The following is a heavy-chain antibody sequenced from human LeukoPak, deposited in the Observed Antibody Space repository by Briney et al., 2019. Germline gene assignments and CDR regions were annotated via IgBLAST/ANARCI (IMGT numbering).Heavy chain of an antibody. J-gene: IGHJ4*02. CDR3: ARVGYYSPGTSNYYFDL. CDR1: GFTFRSYN. V-gene: IGHV3-21*03. D-gene: IGHD3-10*01. Sequence: GGSLRLSCAASGFTFRSYNMTWVRQAPGKGLEWVSSISTGSTDIFYAGSVKGRFTISRDNAKNSLYLQMNSLRAEDTAVYHCARVGYYSPGTSNYYFDLWGQGTLVTVSS. CDR2: ISTGSTDI.